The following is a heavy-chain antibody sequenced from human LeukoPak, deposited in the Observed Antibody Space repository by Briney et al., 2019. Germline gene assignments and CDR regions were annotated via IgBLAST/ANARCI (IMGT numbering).Heavy chain of an antibody. D-gene: IGHD3-3*01. CDR2: FDPEDGET. Sequence: GASVKVSCKVSGYTLTESSMHWVRQAPGKGLEWMGGFDPEDGETIYAQKFQGRVTMTEDRSTDTAYMELSSLRSEDTAVYYCAPTFSGYYLILWGQGTLVTVSS. CDR3: APTFSGYYLIL. CDR1: GYTLTESS. V-gene: IGHV1-24*01. J-gene: IGHJ4*02.